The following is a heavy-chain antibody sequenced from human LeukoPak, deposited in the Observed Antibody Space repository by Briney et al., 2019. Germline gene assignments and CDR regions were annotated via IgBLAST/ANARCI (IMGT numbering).Heavy chain of an antibody. Sequence: GGSLRLSCAASGFTFSSYAMTWVRQAPEKGLEWVSSITGGGGTTYNADSVKGRFTISRDNSQNTLYLQMKSLRAEDTAVYYCAKGGGWSWSYYYHYMDVWGKGTTVTISS. CDR2: ITGGGGTT. CDR3: AKGGGWSWSYYYHYMDV. D-gene: IGHD3-10*01. CDR1: GFTFSSYA. J-gene: IGHJ6*03. V-gene: IGHV3-23*01.